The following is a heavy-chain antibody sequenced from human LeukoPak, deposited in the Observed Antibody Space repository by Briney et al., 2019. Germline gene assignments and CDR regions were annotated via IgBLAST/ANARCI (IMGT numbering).Heavy chain of an antibody. CDR3: ARGVPYDSWSGPHYSDY. J-gene: IGHJ4*02. V-gene: IGHV3-7*01. CDR2: IKQDGSEK. CDR1: GFTFSSYW. D-gene: IGHD3-3*01. Sequence: GGSLRLSCAASGFTFSSYWMSWVRQAPGKGLEWVANIKQDGSEKSYVDSVKGRFTISRDNTKNSLYLQMNSLRAEDTAVYYCARGVPYDSWSGPHYSDYWGQGTLVTVSS.